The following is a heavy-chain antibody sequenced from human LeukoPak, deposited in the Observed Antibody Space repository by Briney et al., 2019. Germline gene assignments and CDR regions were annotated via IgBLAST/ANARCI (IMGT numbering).Heavy chain of an antibody. J-gene: IGHJ4*02. V-gene: IGHV3-21*01. Sequence: PGGSLRLSCAASGFTFNTYAMNWVRQAPGKGLEWISSISSNGNYIYYADSLKGRFTVSRDNANNSLYVQMISLRAEDTAVYYCAIEYSYGYLDYWGQGTLVTVSS. D-gene: IGHD5-18*01. CDR1: GFTFNTYA. CDR3: AIEYSYGYLDY. CDR2: ISSNGNYI.